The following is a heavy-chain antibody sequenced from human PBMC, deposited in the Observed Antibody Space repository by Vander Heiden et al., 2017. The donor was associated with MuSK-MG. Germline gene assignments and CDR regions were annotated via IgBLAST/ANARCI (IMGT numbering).Heavy chain of an antibody. J-gene: IGHJ6*03. CDR2: INHSGST. Sequence: QVQLQQCGAGLLKPSETLSLTCAVYGASFSGYYWSWIRQPPGKGLEWIGEINHSGSTNYNPSLKSRVTISVDTSKNQFSLKLSSVTAADTAVYYCARGPSRYCSSTSCYSYYYYMDVWGKGTTVTVSS. CDR1: GASFSGYY. CDR3: ARGPSRYCSSTSCYSYYYYMDV. D-gene: IGHD2-2*01. V-gene: IGHV4-34*01.